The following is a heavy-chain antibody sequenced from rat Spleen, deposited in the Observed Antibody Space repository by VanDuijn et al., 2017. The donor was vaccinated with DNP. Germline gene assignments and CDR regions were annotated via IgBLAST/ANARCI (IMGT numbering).Heavy chain of an antibody. CDR1: GFSLTSYG. Sequence: QVQLKESGPGLVQPSQTLSLTCTVSGFSLTSYGVSWVRQSPGKGLEGIVAISAGGSSYYNLALKSRLSISRDTSKSQVFLEMSSLQTEDTGIYFCAREEPRVLSFFSSLFDYWGQGVMVTVSS. CDR3: AREEPRVLSFFSSLFDY. CDR2: ISAGGSS. D-gene: IGHD1-2*01. V-gene: IGHV2S12*01. J-gene: IGHJ2*01.